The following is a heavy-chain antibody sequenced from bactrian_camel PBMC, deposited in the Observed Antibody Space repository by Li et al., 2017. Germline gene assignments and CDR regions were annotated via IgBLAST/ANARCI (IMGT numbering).Heavy chain of an antibody. D-gene: IGHD1*01. J-gene: IGHJ7*01. Sequence: HVQLVESGGGSVGAGGSLRLSCSASGITLARYSMAWFRQPPGKEREGIAGIEADGTVRYTDAVKGRFTISKDSAERTLFLQMTGLKPEDTAMYYCAAEEGQRECGSWYPYNYDTHDYWGKGTQVTVS. CDR1: GITLARYS. CDR2: IEADGTV. V-gene: IGHV3S55*01.